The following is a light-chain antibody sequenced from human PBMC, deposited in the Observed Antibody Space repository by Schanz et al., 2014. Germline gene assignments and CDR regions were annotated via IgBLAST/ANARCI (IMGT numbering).Light chain of an antibody. V-gene: IGKV3-15*01. CDR2: GAF. J-gene: IGKJ1*01. CDR3: QQYNNWPPWT. CDR1: QSVSSSY. Sequence: EIVFTQSPGTLSLSPGERATLSCRASQSVSSSYLAWYQQKPGQAPRLLIYGAFSRAAGIPARFSAIGSGTDFTLTITSLQSEDFAVYYCQQYNNWPPWTFGPGTMVEFK.